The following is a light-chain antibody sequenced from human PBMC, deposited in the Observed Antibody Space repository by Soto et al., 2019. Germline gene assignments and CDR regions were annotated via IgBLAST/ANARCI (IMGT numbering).Light chain of an antibody. CDR1: SSDVGGYNY. J-gene: IGLJ1*01. Sequence: QSALTQPPSASGSPGQSVTISCTGTSSDVGGYNYVSWYQQHPGKAPKLIISEVSKRPSGVPDRFSGSKSGNTASLTVSGLQAEDEADYYCSSYAASNHFPVFPTGTKVPVL. CDR3: SSYAASNHFPV. CDR2: EVS. V-gene: IGLV2-8*01.